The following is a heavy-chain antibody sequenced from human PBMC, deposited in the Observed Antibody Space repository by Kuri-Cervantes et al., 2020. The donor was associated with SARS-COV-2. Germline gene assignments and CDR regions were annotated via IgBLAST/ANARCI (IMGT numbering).Heavy chain of an antibody. Sequence: GESLKISCAASGFTFSDYNMNWVRQAPRKGLEWVSYINRSSSTIYYADSVKGRFTSSRDNAKNSLYLQMNSLRAEDTAVYYCARVSCSNTSCYADYWGQGTLVTVSS. CDR3: ARVSCSNTSCYADY. D-gene: IGHD2-2*01. CDR1: GFTFSDYN. V-gene: IGHV3-48*01. CDR2: INRSSSTI. J-gene: IGHJ4*02.